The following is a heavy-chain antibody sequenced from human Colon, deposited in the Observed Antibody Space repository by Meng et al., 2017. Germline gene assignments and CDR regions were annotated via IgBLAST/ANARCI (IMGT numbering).Heavy chain of an antibody. Sequence: AQVQGSGPGLVRPSETLSLTCNVSGCSVSSASYYWSWIRQPPGKGLEWIGLIHYSGSRNYNPSLKSRVTMSVDTSKNQVSLRLTSVTAADTAVYYCARFYGSGTFEVHDYWGQGTLVTVSS. CDR3: ARFYGSGTFEVHDY. D-gene: IGHD3-10*01. CDR2: IHYSGSR. CDR1: GCSVSSASYY. J-gene: IGHJ4*02. V-gene: IGHV4-61*01.